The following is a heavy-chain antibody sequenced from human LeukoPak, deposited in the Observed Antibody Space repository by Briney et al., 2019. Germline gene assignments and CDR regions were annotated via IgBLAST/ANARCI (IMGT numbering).Heavy chain of an antibody. Sequence: GGSLRLSCAASGFTFSSYAMSWVRQAPGKGLERVSAISGSGGSTYYADSVKGRFTISRDNSKNTLYLQMNSLRAEDTAVYYCAKDRGSGSYYGSWGQGTLVTVSS. V-gene: IGHV3-23*01. D-gene: IGHD3-10*01. CDR1: GFTFSSYA. J-gene: IGHJ4*02. CDR3: AKDRGSGSYYGS. CDR2: ISGSGGST.